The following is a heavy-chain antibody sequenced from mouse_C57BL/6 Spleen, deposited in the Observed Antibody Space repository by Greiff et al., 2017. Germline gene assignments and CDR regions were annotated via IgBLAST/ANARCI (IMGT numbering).Heavy chain of an antibody. CDR2: ISYDGSN. CDR3: ARESYYGSSYDYYAMDY. Sequence: ESGPGLVKPSQSLSLTCSVTGYSITSGYYWNWIRQFPGNKLEWMGYISYDGSNNYNPSLKNRISITLDTSKNQFFLKLNSVTTEDTATYYCARESYYGSSYDYYAMDYWGQGTSVTVSS. J-gene: IGHJ4*01. D-gene: IGHD1-1*01. V-gene: IGHV3-6*01. CDR1: GYSITSGYY.